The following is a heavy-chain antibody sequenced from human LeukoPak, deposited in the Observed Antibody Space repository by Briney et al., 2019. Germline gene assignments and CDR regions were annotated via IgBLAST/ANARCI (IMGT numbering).Heavy chain of an antibody. V-gene: IGHV3-13*04. Sequence: GGSLRLSCAASGFTFSSYDMHWVPHAPGKGLESVSAICIAGDTYYSGSVKGRFTISRENAKNSLYLQMNSLRAGDTAIYYCARGIVGAINLYDYWGQGTLVTVSS. CDR1: GFTFSSYD. J-gene: IGHJ4*02. CDR2: ICIAGDT. D-gene: IGHD1-26*01. CDR3: ARGIVGAINLYDY.